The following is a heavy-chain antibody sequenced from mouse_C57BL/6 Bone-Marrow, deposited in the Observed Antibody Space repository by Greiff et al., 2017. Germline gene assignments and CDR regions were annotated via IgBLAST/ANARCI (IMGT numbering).Heavy chain of an antibody. J-gene: IGHJ2*01. Sequence: EVQGVESGAELVRPGASVKLSCTASGFNIKDDYMHWVTQRPEQGLEWIGWIDPDNGDTEYASKFQGKATIPADTSSNTAYLQHSSRTSEDTAVYYCATERNYFAYWGQGTTRTVAS. V-gene: IGHV14-4*01. CDR3: ATERNYFAY. CDR2: IDPDNGDT. CDR1: GFNIKDDY.